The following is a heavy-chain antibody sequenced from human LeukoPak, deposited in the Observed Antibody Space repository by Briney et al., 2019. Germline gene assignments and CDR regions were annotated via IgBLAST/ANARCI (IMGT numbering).Heavy chain of an antibody. Sequence: GGSLRLSCAASGFTFSSYEIHWVRQAPGKGLEWVSYISSSGSTIKYADSVKGRFTISRGNAKNSLYLQMNSLRGDDTALYYCARGVANYDILTGYYSPYGAFDVWGQGTMVTVSS. CDR2: ISSSGSTI. D-gene: IGHD3-9*01. V-gene: IGHV3-48*03. CDR1: GFTFSSYE. CDR3: ARGVANYDILTGYYSPYGAFDV. J-gene: IGHJ3*01.